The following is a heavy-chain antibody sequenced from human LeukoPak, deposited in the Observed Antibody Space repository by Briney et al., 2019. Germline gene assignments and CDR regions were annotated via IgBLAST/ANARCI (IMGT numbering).Heavy chain of an antibody. CDR1: GGPISSYY. V-gene: IGHV4-59*01. D-gene: IGHD5-24*01. Sequence: PSETLSLTCTVSGGPISSYYWSWIRQPPGKGLEWIGYIYYSGSTNYNPSLKSRVTISVDTSKNQFSLKLSSVTAADTAVYYCARGLNKGEPGPMAAFDIWGQGTMVTVSS. CDR3: ARGLNKGEPGPMAAFDI. CDR2: IYYSGST. J-gene: IGHJ3*02.